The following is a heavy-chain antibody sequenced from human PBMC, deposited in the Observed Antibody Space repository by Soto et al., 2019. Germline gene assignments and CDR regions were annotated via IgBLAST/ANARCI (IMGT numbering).Heavy chain of an antibody. V-gene: IGHV3-48*02. J-gene: IGHJ5*02. CDR2: ISSSSRTI. D-gene: IGHD1-26*01. Sequence: EVQLVESGGGLVQPGGSLRLSCAASGFTFSSYSMNWVRQAPGKGLEWVSYISSSSRTIYYADAVKGRFTISRDTAKNSLYLQMNSARDEDTAVYYCARAGISGSYYNWFDPWGQGTLVTVSS. CDR3: ARAGISGSYYNWFDP. CDR1: GFTFSSYS.